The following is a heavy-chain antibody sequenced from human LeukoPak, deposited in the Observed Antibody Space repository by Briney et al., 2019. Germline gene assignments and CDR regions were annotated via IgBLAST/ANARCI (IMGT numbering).Heavy chain of an antibody. Sequence: SETLSLTCTVSGDSISSSSYYWGWIRQPPGKGLEWIGSIYYSGSTYYNPSLKGRVTISVDTSKNQFSLKLSSVTAADTAVYYCARHSRTPGIAVAGRLDWGQGTLVTVSS. CDR2: IYYSGST. V-gene: IGHV4-39*01. CDR3: ARHSRTPGIAVAGRLD. CDR1: GDSISSSSYY. D-gene: IGHD6-19*01. J-gene: IGHJ4*02.